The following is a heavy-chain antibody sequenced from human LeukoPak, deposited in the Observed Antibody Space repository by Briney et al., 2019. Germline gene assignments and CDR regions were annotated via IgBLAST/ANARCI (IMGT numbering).Heavy chain of an antibody. D-gene: IGHD3-22*01. Sequence: ASVKVSCKASGYTFTSYAMNWVRQAPGQGLEWMGWINTNTGNPTYAQGFTGRFVFSLDTSVSTAYLQISSLKAEDTAVYYCAREITTYYYDSSGSDYWGQGTLVTVSS. CDR3: AREITTYYYDSSGSDY. CDR1: GYTFTSYA. J-gene: IGHJ4*02. CDR2: INTNTGNP. V-gene: IGHV7-4-1*02.